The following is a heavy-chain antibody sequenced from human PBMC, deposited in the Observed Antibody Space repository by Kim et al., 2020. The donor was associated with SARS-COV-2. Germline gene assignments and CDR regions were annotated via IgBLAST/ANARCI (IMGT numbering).Heavy chain of an antibody. J-gene: IGHJ3*02. CDR3: ARRGYSYGFIAFDI. V-gene: IGHV4-59*01. CDR1: GGSISSYY. Sequence: SETLSLTCTVSGGSISSYYWSWIRQPPGKGLEWIGYIYYSGSTNYNPSLKSRVTISVDTSKNQFSLKLSSVTAADTALYYCARRGYSYGFIAFDIWGQGT. CDR2: IYYSGST. D-gene: IGHD5-18*01.